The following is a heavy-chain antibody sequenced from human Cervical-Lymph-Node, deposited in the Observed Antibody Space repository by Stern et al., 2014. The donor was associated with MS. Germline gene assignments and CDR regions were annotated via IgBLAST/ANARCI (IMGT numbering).Heavy chain of an antibody. D-gene: IGHD1-1*01. CDR3: ARDRGGSYYQGTDY. J-gene: IGHJ4*02. CDR2: ISFDGNIA. CDR1: GFTFSTYW. Sequence: EMQLVESGGALVQPGGSLTLSCAASGFTFSTYWMHWVRQVPGKGLAWVSRISFDGNIANYADSVNGRFTISRDNAKNTLYLQMTSLGAEDTAVYYCARDRGGSYYQGTDYWGQGTLVSVSS. V-gene: IGHV3-74*01.